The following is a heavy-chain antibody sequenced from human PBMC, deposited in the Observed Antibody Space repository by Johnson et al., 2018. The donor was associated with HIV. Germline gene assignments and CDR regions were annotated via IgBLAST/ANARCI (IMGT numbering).Heavy chain of an antibody. CDR1: GFTVSRNY. CDR3: TRESTEAFDI. Sequence: QVQLVESGGGLVQPGGSLRLSCAASGFTVSRNYMSWIRQAPGKGLDWVSYISSTGTTIYYADSVKGRFTISRDNAKNTLYLQMNSLRAEDTAVYYCTRESTEAFDIWGQGTMVTVSS. CDR2: ISSTGTTI. J-gene: IGHJ3*02. D-gene: IGHD1-14*01. V-gene: IGHV3-11*01.